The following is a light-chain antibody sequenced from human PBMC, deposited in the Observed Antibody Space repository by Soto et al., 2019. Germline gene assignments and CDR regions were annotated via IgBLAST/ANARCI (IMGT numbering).Light chain of an antibody. J-gene: IGLJ1*01. CDR2: GNN. CDR3: QSYDSSLSSLV. V-gene: IGLV1-40*01. Sequence: QSVLTQPPSVSGAPGQTVTISCTGSSSNIGAGYDVHWYQQHPGTAPKLLIYGNNNRPSGVPDRFSGSKSGTSASLAIAGVQAEDEADDYCQSYDSSLSSLVFGTGTKLTVL. CDR1: SSNIGAGYD.